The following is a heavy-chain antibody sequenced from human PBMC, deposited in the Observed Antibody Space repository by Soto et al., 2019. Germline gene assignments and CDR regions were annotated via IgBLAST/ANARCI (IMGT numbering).Heavy chain of an antibody. CDR1: GFTFSSYW. D-gene: IGHD6-13*01. CDR3: ARTVASAAGIWSDP. V-gene: IGHV3-7*01. Sequence: GGSLRLSCAASGFTFSSYWMSWVRQAPGKGLEWVANIKQDGSEKYYVDSVKGRFTISRDNAKNSLYLQMNSLRAEDTAVYYCARTVASAAGIWSDPWGQGTLVTVSS. J-gene: IGHJ5*02. CDR2: IKQDGSEK.